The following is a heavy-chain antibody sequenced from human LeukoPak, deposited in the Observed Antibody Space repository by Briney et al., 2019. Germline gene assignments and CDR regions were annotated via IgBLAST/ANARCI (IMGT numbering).Heavy chain of an antibody. CDR1: SASVSSHH. CDR2: VHFSGST. CDR3: ARDESSRDDSCVYHY. J-gene: IGHJ4*02. V-gene: IGHV4-4*07. Sequence: SETLSLTRAVSSASVSSHHWAWIRLPAGKGLEWVGRVHFSGSTNYNPSLRSRVAISLDKSKNELSLTLNSVSAADTAVYYCARDESSRDDSCVYHYCGRGVLVTVSS. D-gene: IGHD3-22*01.